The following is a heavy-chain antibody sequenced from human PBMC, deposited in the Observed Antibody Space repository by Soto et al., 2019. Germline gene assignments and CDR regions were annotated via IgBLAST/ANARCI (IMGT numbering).Heavy chain of an antibody. D-gene: IGHD3-3*01. J-gene: IGHJ5*02. V-gene: IGHV1-69*13. CDR1: GGTFSSYA. CDR2: IIPIFGTA. CDR3: ARPVTIFGVEKAWFDP. Sequence: SLKVSCKASGGTFSSYAISWVRQAPGQGLEWMGGIIPIFGTANYAQKFQGRVTITADESTSTAYMELSSLRSEDTAVYYCARPVTIFGVEKAWFDPWGQGXLVTVYS.